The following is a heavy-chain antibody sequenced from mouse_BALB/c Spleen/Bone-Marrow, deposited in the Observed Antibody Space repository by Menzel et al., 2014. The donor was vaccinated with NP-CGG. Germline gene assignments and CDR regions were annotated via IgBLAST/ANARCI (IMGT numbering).Heavy chain of an antibody. Sequence: VQLQQSGAELVKPGTSVKMSCKASGYTFTSYWMHWVKQRPGQGLEWIGDIYPGTNSTNYNEKFKTKATLTVDTSSSTAHMQRSSKTYEASTVYYSAREEGFFDDRGHGTPLTVSS. V-gene: IGHV1-55*01. CDR3: AREEGFFDD. CDR2: IYPGTNST. CDR1: GYTFTSYW. J-gene: IGHJ2*01. D-gene: IGHD3-3*01.